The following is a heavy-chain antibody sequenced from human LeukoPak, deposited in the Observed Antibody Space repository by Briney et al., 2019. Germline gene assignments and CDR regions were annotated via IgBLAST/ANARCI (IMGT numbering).Heavy chain of an antibody. CDR2: ISSSSSTI. CDR3: ARDRSSGWYVPAPFDY. Sequence: GGSLRLSCAASGFTFSEYSMNWVRQAPGKGLEWVSYISSSSSTIYYADSVKGRFTISRDNAKNSLYLQMNSLRAEDTAVYYCARDRSSGWYVPAPFDYWGQGTLVTVSS. V-gene: IGHV3-48*04. J-gene: IGHJ4*02. D-gene: IGHD6-19*01. CDR1: GFTFSEYS.